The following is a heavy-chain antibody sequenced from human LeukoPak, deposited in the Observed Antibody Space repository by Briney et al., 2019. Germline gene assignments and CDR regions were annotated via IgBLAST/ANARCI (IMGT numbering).Heavy chain of an antibody. CDR1: GFTFSAYW. V-gene: IGHV3-20*04. D-gene: IGHD3-22*01. CDR3: ARDSIYYDSSGYPS. CDR2: INWNGGST. Sequence: PGGSLRLSCAASGFTFSAYWMTWVRHAPGKGLEWVSGINWNGGSTGYADSVKGRFTISRDNAKNSLYLQMNSLRAEDTALYYCARDSIYYDSSGYPSWGQGTLVTVSS. J-gene: IGHJ4*02.